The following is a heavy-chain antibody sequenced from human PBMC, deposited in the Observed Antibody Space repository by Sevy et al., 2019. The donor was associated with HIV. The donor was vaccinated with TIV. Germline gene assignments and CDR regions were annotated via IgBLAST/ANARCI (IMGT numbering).Heavy chain of an antibody. CDR2: IKQDGSEK. D-gene: IGHD2-21*01. V-gene: IGHV3-7*03. CDR3: ARADCGGDCYGGAFDI. J-gene: IGHJ3*02. CDR1: GFTFSSYW. Sequence: GGSLRLSCAASGFTFSSYWMSWVRQAPGKGLEWVANIKQDGSEKYYVDSVKGRFTISRDNAKNSLYLQMNSLRAEDTDVYYCARADCGGDCYGGAFDIWGQGTMVTVSS.